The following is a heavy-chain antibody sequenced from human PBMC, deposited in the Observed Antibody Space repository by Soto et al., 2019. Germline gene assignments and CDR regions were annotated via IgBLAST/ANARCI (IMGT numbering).Heavy chain of an antibody. J-gene: IGHJ6*04. CDR3: ARDRSCSSTRCYNLDV. CDR1: GGSISSYY. D-gene: IGHD2-2*02. CDR2: IYYSGST. V-gene: IGHV4-59*01. Sequence: SETLSLTCTVSGGSISSYYWSWIRQPPGKGLEWIGYIYYSGSTNYNPSLKSRVTISVDTSKNQFSLKLSSVTAADTAVYYCARDRSCSSTRCYNLDVWGKGTTVTVSS.